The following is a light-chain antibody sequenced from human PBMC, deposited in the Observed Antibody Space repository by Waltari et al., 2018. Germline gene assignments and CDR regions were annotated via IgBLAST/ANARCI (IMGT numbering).Light chain of an antibody. CDR1: SSNIGINY. Sequence: QSTLTQPPSLSAAPGQKITISCSGGSSNIGINYVSWYQHLPGAAPKLLIYDNAKRPSGIPDRFSGSKSGTSATLVITGLQTGDEADYYCGAWDSGLSVDFGGGTRVTVL. CDR3: GAWDSGLSVD. CDR2: DNA. V-gene: IGLV1-51*01. J-gene: IGLJ2*01.